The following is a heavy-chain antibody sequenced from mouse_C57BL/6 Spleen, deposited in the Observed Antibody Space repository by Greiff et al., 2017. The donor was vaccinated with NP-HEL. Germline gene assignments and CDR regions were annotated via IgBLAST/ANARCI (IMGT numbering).Heavy chain of an antibody. Sequence: EVKLVESGGGLVKPGGSLKLSCAASGFTFSSYAMSWVRQTPEKRLEWVATISDGGSYTYYPDNVKGRFTISRDNAKNNLYLQMIHLKSEETAMYYCAREDYSKTGLAYWGQGTLVTVSA. D-gene: IGHD2-5*01. J-gene: IGHJ3*01. CDR1: GFTFSSYA. V-gene: IGHV5-4*01. CDR2: ISDGGSYT. CDR3: AREDYSKTGLAY.